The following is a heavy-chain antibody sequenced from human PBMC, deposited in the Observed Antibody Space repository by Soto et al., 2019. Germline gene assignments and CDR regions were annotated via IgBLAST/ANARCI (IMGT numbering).Heavy chain of an antibody. CDR1: GFIFSGYW. V-gene: IGHV3-7*03. J-gene: IGHJ4*02. Sequence: GGSLRLSCAASGFIFSGYWMSWVRQAPGKGLEWVANIKEDGSEKNYVDSVKGRFTISRDNAKNSLYLQMNSLRAEDTAVYYCARSGYENDCWGQGSLVTVSS. D-gene: IGHD5-12*01. CDR2: IKEDGSEK. CDR3: ARSGYENDC.